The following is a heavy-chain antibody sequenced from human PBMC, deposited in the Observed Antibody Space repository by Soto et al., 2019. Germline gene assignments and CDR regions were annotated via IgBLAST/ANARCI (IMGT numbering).Heavy chain of an antibody. CDR2: INAGNGNT. Sequence: XSVKVSCKASVYSFTSYAMHWVRQAPGQRLEWMGWINAGNGNTKYSQKFQGRVTITRDPSASTAYMELSSLRSEDTAVYYCARDFRGSYLFDYWGQGTLVTVSS. D-gene: IGHD1-26*01. V-gene: IGHV1-3*01. CDR1: VYSFTSYA. CDR3: ARDFRGSYLFDY. J-gene: IGHJ4*02.